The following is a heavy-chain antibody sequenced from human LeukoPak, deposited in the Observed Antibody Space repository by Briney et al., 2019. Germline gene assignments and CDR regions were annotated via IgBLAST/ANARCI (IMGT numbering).Heavy chain of an antibody. D-gene: IGHD4-17*01. CDR2: LKQDGSEK. Sequence: GGPLSLFCAVSGFTYSRYCMIWVRQAPGKGLEWVANLKQDGSEKYYVDSVKGRFTISRDNAKNSLYLQMNSLRADDTAVYYCAREGGDYVILYYYYGMDVWGQGTTVTVSS. V-gene: IGHV3-7*01. CDR1: GFTYSRYC. CDR3: AREGGDYVILYYYYGMDV. J-gene: IGHJ6*02.